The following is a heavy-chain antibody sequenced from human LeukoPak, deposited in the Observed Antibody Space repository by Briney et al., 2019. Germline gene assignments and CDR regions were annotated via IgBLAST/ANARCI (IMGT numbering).Heavy chain of an antibody. CDR1: GFTFSDAW. Sequence: GGSLRLSCAASGFTFSDAWMNWVRQAPGKGLEWVGRIKSKSDGETTDYAAPVKGRFTISRDDSKNTLYLQMNSLKTEDTAVYYCTTAPNKEAPDYWGQGTLVTVSS. J-gene: IGHJ4*02. CDR2: IKSKSDGETT. CDR3: TTAPNKEAPDY. V-gene: IGHV3-15*01.